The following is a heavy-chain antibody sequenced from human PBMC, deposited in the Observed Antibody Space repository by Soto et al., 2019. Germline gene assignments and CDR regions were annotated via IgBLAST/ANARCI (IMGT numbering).Heavy chain of an antibody. V-gene: IGHV3-30*18. Sequence: QVQLVESGGGVVQPGRSLRLSCAASGFTFSSYGMHWVRQAPGKGLEWVAVISYDGSNKYYADSVKGRFTISRDNSKNTLYLQMNSLRAEDTAVYYCAKGEQRITGATGGYYYYYGMDVWGQGTTVTVSS. CDR1: GFTFSSYG. CDR2: ISYDGSNK. D-gene: IGHD1-7*01. CDR3: AKGEQRITGATGGYYYYYGMDV. J-gene: IGHJ6*02.